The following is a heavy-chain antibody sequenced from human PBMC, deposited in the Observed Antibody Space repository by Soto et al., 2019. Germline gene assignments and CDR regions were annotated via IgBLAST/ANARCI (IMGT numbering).Heavy chain of an antibody. Sequence: EVQLVESGGGLVQPGGSLRLSCAASGLTFSSYSMNWVRQAPGTALECVSDISTSSTTIHYADSVKGRFTISRDNAKNSLYLQMNSLRAEDTAVYYCVMGYYFDYWGQGTLVTVSS. CDR1: GLTFSSYS. CDR3: VMGYYFDY. D-gene: IGHD2-8*01. V-gene: IGHV3-48*01. J-gene: IGHJ4*02. CDR2: ISTSSTTI.